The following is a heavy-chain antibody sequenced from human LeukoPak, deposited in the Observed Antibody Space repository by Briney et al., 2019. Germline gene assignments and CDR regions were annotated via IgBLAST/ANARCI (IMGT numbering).Heavy chain of an antibody. Sequence: GGSLRLSCAPSGFTLWLYAMSCVRDAPREGLEWGSGISGSGSSTYDADSVKGRFSISRHSSKNTLYLQMNSLRADDTAVYYCAKPRQQLGAYDAFDIWGQGTMVTASS. J-gene: IGHJ3*02. CDR3: AKPRQQLGAYDAFDI. D-gene: IGHD6-13*01. CDR2: ISGSGSST. V-gene: IGHV3-23*01. CDR1: GFTLWLYA.